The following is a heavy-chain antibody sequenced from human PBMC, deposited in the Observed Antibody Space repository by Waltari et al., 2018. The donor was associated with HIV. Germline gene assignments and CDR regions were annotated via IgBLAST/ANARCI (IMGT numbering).Heavy chain of an antibody. Sequence: QVQLQESGPGLVKPSQTLSLTCTVSGGSISSGSYYWSWIRQPAGKGLEWIGRIYTRGEPSYNPSRERRVTISVDTSKNQFSLKLSAVTAADTAVYYCARDLDGDYGSGSYYKGGNWFDPWGQGTLVTVSS. D-gene: IGHD3-10*01. V-gene: IGHV4-61*02. CDR3: ARDLDGDYGSGSYYKGGNWFDP. CDR2: IYTRGEP. J-gene: IGHJ5*02. CDR1: GGSISSGSYY.